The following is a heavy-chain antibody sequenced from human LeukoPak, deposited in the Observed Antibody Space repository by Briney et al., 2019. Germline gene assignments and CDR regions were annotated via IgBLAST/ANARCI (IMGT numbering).Heavy chain of an antibody. CDR3: ARDSSGYGPPHYYFDY. Sequence: QPGGSLRLSCAASGFTFSSYGMHWVRQAPGKGLEWVAVISYDGSNKYYADFVKGRFTISRDNSKNTLYLQMNSLRAEDTAVYYCARDSSGYGPPHYYFDYWGQGTLVTVSS. J-gene: IGHJ4*01. D-gene: IGHD3-22*01. V-gene: IGHV3-30*03. CDR2: ISYDGSNK. CDR1: GFTFSSYG.